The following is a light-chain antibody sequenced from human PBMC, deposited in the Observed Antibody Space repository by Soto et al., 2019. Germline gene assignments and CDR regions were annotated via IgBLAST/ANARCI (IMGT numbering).Light chain of an antibody. Sequence: DIQMTQSPSTLSGSVGDRVIITFRASQSIGSWLAWYQQQPGKVPKLLIYTASTLQSGVPSRFSGSGSGAEFTLTISSLQPDDFATYYCQQYDTYSWTFGQGTKVDI. CDR2: TAS. CDR3: QQYDTYSWT. CDR1: QSIGSW. J-gene: IGKJ1*01. V-gene: IGKV1-5*03.